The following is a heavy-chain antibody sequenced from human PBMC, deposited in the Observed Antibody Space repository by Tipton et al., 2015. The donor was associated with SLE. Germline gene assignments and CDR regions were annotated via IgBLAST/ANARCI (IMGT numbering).Heavy chain of an antibody. CDR1: GFTLDISA. CDR3: AKDRSGDPYYFQF. J-gene: IGHJ4*02. Sequence: GSLRLSCAASGFTLDISAMHWVRQAPGKGLEWVSVIFSDGSTYYGDSVKGRFTISRDTSKNTLYLHMNNVTTEDTAVYYCAKDRSGDPYYFQFWGQGTLVTVSP. CDR2: IFSDGST. V-gene: IGHV3-23*03.